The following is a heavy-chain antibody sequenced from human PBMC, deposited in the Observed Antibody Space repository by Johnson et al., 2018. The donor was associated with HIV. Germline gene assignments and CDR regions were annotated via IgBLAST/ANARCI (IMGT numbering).Heavy chain of an antibody. Sequence: QMLLVESGGGVVQPGRSLRLSCAASGSTFSSYAMHWVRQAPGQRRGWVAVISYDGSYKYYAHPVKGRFTISRDNSKNSLYLQMNSLRAEDTAVYYCARVGGYRAFDIWGQGTMVTVAS. CDR3: ARVGGYRAFDI. CDR1: GSTFSSYA. D-gene: IGHD5-18*01. V-gene: IGHV3-30-3*01. CDR2: ISYDGSYK. J-gene: IGHJ3*02.